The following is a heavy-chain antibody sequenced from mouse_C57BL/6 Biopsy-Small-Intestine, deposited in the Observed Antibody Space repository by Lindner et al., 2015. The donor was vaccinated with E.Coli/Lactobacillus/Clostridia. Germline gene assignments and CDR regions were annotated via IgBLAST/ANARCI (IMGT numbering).Heavy chain of an antibody. CDR1: GYSFTDYN. CDR3: ARHHSSGPFAY. CDR2: INPNYGTT. V-gene: IGHV1-39*01. J-gene: IGHJ3*01. Sequence: EVQLQESGPELVKPGASVKISCKASGYSFTDYNMNWVKQSNGRSLEWIGVINPNYGTTNCNQKFEGKATLTVDQSSSTAYMQFNSLTSEDSAVYYCARHHSSGPFAYWGQGTLVTVSA. D-gene: IGHD3-2*02.